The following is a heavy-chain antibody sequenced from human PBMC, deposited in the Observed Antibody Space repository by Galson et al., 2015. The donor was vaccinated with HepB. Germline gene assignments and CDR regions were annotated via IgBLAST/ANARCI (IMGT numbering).Heavy chain of an antibody. Sequence: SLRLSCAASGFTFSSFAMTWVRQAPGKGLEWVSAISASGGTTYFADSVKGRFTFSRDNSKNTLYLQMNSLRAEDTAVYYCAKDLIAAAGTSRDYWGQGTLVTVSS. CDR1: GFTFSSFA. CDR2: ISASGGTT. J-gene: IGHJ4*01. V-gene: IGHV3-23*01. D-gene: IGHD6-13*01. CDR3: AKDLIAAAGTSRDY.